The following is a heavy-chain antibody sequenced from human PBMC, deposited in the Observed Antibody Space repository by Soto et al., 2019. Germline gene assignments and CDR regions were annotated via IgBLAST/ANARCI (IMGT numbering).Heavy chain of an antibody. V-gene: IGHV1-46*03. CDR1: GFTFINYY. CDR2: IDPSGGTT. CDR3: ARSAVAGL. Sequence: QVQLVQSGAEVKKPGASVKVSCKASGFTFINYYMHWVRQAPGQGLEWMGKIDPSGGTTTYAQNFHARLTMTRDTSTITVYMELRSLRSEDTAVYYCARSAVAGLWGQGTLVTVSS. D-gene: IGHD6-19*01. J-gene: IGHJ4*02.